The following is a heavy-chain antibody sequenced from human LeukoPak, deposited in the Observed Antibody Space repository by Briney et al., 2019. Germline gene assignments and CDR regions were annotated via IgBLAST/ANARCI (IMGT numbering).Heavy chain of an antibody. V-gene: IGHV3-53*01. CDR3: ARESRQTCSSGWSLDY. CDR2: IYGGRNNT. CDR1: GFTVSNNY. J-gene: IGHJ4*02. D-gene: IGHD2-2*01. Sequence: GGSLRLSCAVSGFTVSNNYMSWVRQAPGKGLEWVSVIYGGRNNTVYADSVKGRFTISRDNSRNTIYLQIDSLRAEDTATYYCARESRQTCSSGWSLDYWDQGTLVTVSS.